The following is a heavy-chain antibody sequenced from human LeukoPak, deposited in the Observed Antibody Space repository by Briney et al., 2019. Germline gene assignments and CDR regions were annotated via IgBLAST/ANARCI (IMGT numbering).Heavy chain of an antibody. CDR2: ISSSGGTT. J-gene: IGHJ4*02. CDR3: ANAYESSGYFAY. Sequence: GGSLRLSCAASGFTFSNYGMTWVRQAPGKGLEWVARISSSGGTTNYADSVKGRFTISRDDSKNTVYLQMNSLRAEDTAVYYCANAYESSGYFAYWGQGTLVTVSS. CDR1: GFTFSNYG. V-gene: IGHV3-23*01. D-gene: IGHD3-22*01.